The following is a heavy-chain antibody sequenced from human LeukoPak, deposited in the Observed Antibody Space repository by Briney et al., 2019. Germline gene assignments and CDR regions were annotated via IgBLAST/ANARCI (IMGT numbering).Heavy chain of an antibody. V-gene: IGHV3-30*18. CDR1: GFTFSSYG. D-gene: IGHD3-16*02. Sequence: GRALRLSCAASGFTFSSYGMHWVRQAPGKGVDRVAVISYYGSNKYYADSVKGRFTISRDNSKNTLYRQMDSVRAEDTAVYYCAKDLGSDLDYWGQGTLVTVSS. CDR2: ISYYGSNK. CDR3: AKDLGSDLDY. J-gene: IGHJ4*02.